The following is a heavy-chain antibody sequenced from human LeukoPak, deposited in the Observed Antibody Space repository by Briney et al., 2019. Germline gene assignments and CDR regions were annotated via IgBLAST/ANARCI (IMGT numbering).Heavy chain of an antibody. J-gene: IGHJ1*01. D-gene: IGHD3-9*01. CDR1: GGSISSSSYY. Sequence: PSETLSLTCTVSGGSISSSSYYWGWIRQPPGKGLAWIGYIYYTGSTNYNPSLKSRVSISIDTSKNQFSLKLSSVTAADTAVYYCARGSPYDILTGYYTDAEYFQHWGQGTLVTVSS. CDR2: IYYTGST. CDR3: ARGSPYDILTGYYTDAEYFQH. V-gene: IGHV4-61*05.